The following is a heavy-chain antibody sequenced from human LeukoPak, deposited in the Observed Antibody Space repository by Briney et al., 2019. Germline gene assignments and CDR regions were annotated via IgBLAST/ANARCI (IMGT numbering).Heavy chain of an antibody. V-gene: IGHV4-59*01. CDR1: GGSLSTYY. J-gene: IGHJ4*02. D-gene: IGHD5-18*01. Sequence: PSETLSLTCSVSGGSLSTYYWSWIRQPPGKGLEWIGSIHYSGSTNYNPSLKSRVTISVDTSKNQFSLRLSSVTAADTAVYYCARGLSGYSYGYYFDYWGQGTLFTVSS. CDR2: IHYSGST. CDR3: ARGLSGYSYGYYFDY.